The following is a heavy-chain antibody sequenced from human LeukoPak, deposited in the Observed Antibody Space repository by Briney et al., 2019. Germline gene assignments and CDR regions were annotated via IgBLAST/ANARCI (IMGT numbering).Heavy chain of an antibody. CDR2: ISPTGSTT. CDR3: ARGPNSNWSGLDF. D-gene: IGHD6-6*01. Sequence: GGSLRLSCTASGFSFSGHWMHWARQLPGKGLVWVSRISPTGSTTSYADSAKGRFTVSRDNAKNTLYLQVNNLRAEDTAVYYCARGPNSNWSGLDFWGQGTLLTVSS. J-gene: IGHJ4*02. CDR1: GFSFSGHW. V-gene: IGHV3-74*01.